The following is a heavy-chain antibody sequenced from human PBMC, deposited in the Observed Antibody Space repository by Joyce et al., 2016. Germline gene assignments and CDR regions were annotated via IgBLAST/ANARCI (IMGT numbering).Heavy chain of an antibody. Sequence: VQLQESGPGLVKPSETLSLTCDFSGDSISSGYFYGWVRQAPGKGLEWIANIYHNGKTYYNASLKSRVTISVDTSKNQLSLKLSSVTAADTAVYYCARDPQNFGFWGQGTLVIVSS. CDR2: IYHNGKT. D-gene: IGHD2/OR15-2a*01. CDR1: GDSISSGYF. J-gene: IGHJ4*02. V-gene: IGHV4-38-2*02. CDR3: ARDPQNFGF.